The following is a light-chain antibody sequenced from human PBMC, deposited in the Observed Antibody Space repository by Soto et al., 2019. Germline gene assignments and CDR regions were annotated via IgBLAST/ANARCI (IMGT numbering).Light chain of an antibody. CDR1: SXDVGGYNY. J-gene: IGLJ1*01. CDR3: SSYTSSSTLV. CDR2: EVS. V-gene: IGLV2-14*01. Sequence: SALTQPASVSGSPGQSFTISCTGTSXDVGGYNYVSWYQQHPGKAPKLMIYEVSNRPSGVSNRFSGSKSGNTASLTISGLQAEDEADYYCSSYTSSSTLVFGTGTRSPS.